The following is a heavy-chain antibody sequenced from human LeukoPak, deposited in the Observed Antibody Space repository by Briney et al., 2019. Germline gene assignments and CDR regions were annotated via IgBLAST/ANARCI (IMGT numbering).Heavy chain of an antibody. V-gene: IGHV1-46*01. Sequence: ASVKVSCKASGYTFTSYYMHWVRQAPGQGLEWMGIINPSGGSTSYAQKFQGRVTMTRDTSISTAYMELSRLRSDDTAVYYCASRSGSYGYYFDYWGQGTLVTVSS. D-gene: IGHD1-26*01. CDR2: INPSGGST. CDR3: ASRSGSYGYYFDY. J-gene: IGHJ4*02. CDR1: GYTFTSYY.